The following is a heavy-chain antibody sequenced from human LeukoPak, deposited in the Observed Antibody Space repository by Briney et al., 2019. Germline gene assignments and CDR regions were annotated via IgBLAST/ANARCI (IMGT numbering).Heavy chain of an antibody. CDR2: ISSSSSYI. Sequence: PGGSLRLSCAASGFTFSSYSMNWVRQAPGKGLEWVSSISSSSSYIYYADSVKGRFTISRDNAKNSLYLQMNSLKTEDTAVYYCTTEGYYDSSGYYYDQDYWGQGTLVTVSS. CDR3: TTEGYYDSSGYYYDQDY. CDR1: GFTFSSYS. J-gene: IGHJ4*02. V-gene: IGHV3-21*03. D-gene: IGHD3-22*01.